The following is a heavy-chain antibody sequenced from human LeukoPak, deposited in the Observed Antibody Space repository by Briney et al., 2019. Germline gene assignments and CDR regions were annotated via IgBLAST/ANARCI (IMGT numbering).Heavy chain of an antibody. CDR1: GFTFSSYS. Sequence: GGSLRLSCAASGFTFSSYSMNWVRQAPGKGLEWVSSISSSSSYIYYADSVKGRFTISRDNAKNSLYLQMNSLRAEDTAVYYCARVEGYCSSTSCRGGYFDYRGQGTLVTVSS. CDR2: ISSSSSYI. V-gene: IGHV3-21*01. D-gene: IGHD2-2*01. CDR3: ARVEGYCSSTSCRGGYFDY. J-gene: IGHJ4*02.